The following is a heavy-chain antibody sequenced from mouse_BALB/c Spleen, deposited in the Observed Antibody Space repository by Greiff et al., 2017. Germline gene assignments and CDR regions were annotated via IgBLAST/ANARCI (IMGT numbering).Heavy chain of an antibody. D-gene: IGHD2-3*01. CDR3: TRSDGPYAMDY. CDR1: GYTFTSYW. CDR2: IYPGSGST. J-gene: IGHJ4*01. Sequence: LQQPGSELVRPGASVKLSCKASGYTFTSYWMHWVKQRHGQGLEWIGNIYPGSGSTNYDEKFKSKGTLTVDTSSSTAYMHLSSLTSEDSAVYYCTRSDGPYAMDYWGQGTSVTVSS. V-gene: IGHV1S22*01.